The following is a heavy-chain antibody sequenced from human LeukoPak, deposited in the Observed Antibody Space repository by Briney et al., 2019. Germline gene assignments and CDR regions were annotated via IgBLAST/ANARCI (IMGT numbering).Heavy chain of an antibody. D-gene: IGHD6-13*01. J-gene: IGHJ5*02. CDR2: IYYSGST. Sequence: SGTLSLTCTVSGGSISSSSYYWGWIRQPPGKGLEWIGSIYYSGSTYYNPSLKSRVTISVDTSKNQFSLKLSSVTAADTAVYYCARLAEQLRPRNWFDPWGQGTLVTVSS. CDR1: GGSISSSSYY. CDR3: ARLAEQLRPRNWFDP. V-gene: IGHV4-39*01.